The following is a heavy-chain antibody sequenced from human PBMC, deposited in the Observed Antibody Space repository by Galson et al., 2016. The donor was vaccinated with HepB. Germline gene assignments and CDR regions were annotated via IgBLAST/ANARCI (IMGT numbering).Heavy chain of an antibody. CDR1: GFTFNSYN. V-gene: IGHV3-23*01. CDR3: AKGKRYSDSGSYYDDY. Sequence: SLRLSCAASGFTFNSYNMNWVRQAPGKGLEWVSGINYSGSNTYYADSVKGRFTISRDNSKNTLYLQMNSLRVEDSAVYYCAKGKRYSDSGSYYDDYWGQGTLVTVSS. D-gene: IGHD3-10*01. CDR2: INYSGSNT. J-gene: IGHJ4*02.